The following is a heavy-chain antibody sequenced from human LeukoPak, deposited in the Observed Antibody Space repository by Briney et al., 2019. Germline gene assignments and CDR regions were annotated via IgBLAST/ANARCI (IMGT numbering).Heavy chain of an antibody. J-gene: IGHJ4*02. Sequence: GGSLRLSCAASGFTFSSYSMNWVRQAPGKGLEWVSSISSSSSYIYYADSVKGRFTISRDNAKNSLYLQMNSLRAEDTAVYYCARDAYYYDSSGYYDKFFDWGQGKLVTVSS. V-gene: IGHV3-21*01. CDR3: ARDAYYYDSSGYYDKFFD. CDR1: GFTFSSYS. D-gene: IGHD3-22*01. CDR2: ISSSSSYI.